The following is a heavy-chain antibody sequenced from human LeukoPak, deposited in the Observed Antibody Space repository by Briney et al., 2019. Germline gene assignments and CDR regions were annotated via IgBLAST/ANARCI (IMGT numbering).Heavy chain of an antibody. D-gene: IGHD3-22*01. CDR3: AKKDSGGSYTWFDP. Sequence: GGSLRLSCAASGFIFSSYVMSWVRQSPGQGLEWVSTIGGDAVTSWYADSVKGRFTVSRDNSKNIVFLQMNHLRAEDTAVYYCAKKDSGGSYTWFDPWGQGTLVTVSS. CDR1: GFIFSSYV. V-gene: IGHV3-23*01. J-gene: IGHJ5*02. CDR2: IGGDAVTS.